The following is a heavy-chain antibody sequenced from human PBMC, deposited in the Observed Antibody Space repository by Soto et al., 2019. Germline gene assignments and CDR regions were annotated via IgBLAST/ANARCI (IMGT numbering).Heavy chain of an antibody. CDR3: ARSIPGPTSCDS. V-gene: IGHV3-72*01. CDR1: GFTFSDYY. D-gene: IGHD1-7*01. Sequence: EVHLVESGGGLVQPGGSLRLSCAGSGFTFSDYYIDWVRQAPGKGLEWVGRSRDKGNSYSTDYAASVKGRFTVSRDTSKNSLYLQMNSLKADDTALYYCARSIPGPTSCDSWGQGTLVTVSS. CDR2: SRDKGNSYST. J-gene: IGHJ4*02.